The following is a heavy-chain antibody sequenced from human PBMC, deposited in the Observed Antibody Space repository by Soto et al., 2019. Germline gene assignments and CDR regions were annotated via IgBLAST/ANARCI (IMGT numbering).Heavy chain of an antibody. J-gene: IGHJ5*02. CDR2: IYYSGST. CDR1: GGSINHYY. D-gene: IGHD2-2*01. V-gene: IGHV4-31*03. Sequence: LSLTCTVSGGSINHYYWSWIRQHPGKGLEWIGYIYYSGSTYYNPSLKSRVTISVDTSKNQFSLKLSSVTAADTAVYYCARGIGGYCISTSCYGWFDPWGQGTLVTVSS. CDR3: ARGIGGYCISTSCYGWFDP.